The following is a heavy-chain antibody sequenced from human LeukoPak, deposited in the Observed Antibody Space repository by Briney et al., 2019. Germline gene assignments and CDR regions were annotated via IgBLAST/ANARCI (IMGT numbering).Heavy chain of an antibody. CDR3: ARGRRDGYQDDAFDI. Sequence: SETLSLTCTVSGGSISSSSYYWGWIRQPPGKGLEWIGSIYTSGSTNYNPSLKSRVTISVDTSKNQFSLKLSSVTAADTAVYYCARGRRDGYQDDAFDIWGQGTMVTVSS. D-gene: IGHD5-24*01. CDR2: IYTSGST. CDR1: GGSISSSSYY. V-gene: IGHV4-39*07. J-gene: IGHJ3*02.